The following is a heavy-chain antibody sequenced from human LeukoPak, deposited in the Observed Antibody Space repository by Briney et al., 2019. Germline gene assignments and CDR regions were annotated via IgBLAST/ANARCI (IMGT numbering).Heavy chain of an antibody. Sequence: GGCLRLSCAASGFTFSSYSMNWVRQAPGKGLEWVTSISSSSSYIYYADSVKVRFTISRDNAKNSLYLQMNSLRAEDTAVYDCARVHRYDFRSGYNPRGYYHYMDVWGKGTTVTVSS. J-gene: IGHJ6*03. D-gene: IGHD3-3*01. V-gene: IGHV3-21*01. CDR2: ISSSSSYI. CDR3: ARVHRYDFRSGYNPRGYYHYMDV. CDR1: GFTFSSYS.